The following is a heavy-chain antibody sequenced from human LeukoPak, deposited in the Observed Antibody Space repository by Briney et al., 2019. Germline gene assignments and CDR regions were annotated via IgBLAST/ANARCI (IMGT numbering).Heavy chain of an antibody. CDR1: GGTFSSYA. V-gene: IGHV1-69*13. Sequence: SVKVSCKASGGTFSSYAISWVRQAPGQGLEWMGGIIPIFGTANYAQKFQGRVTITADESTSTAYMELSSLRSEDTAVYYCARAMVRGVRPPYYYCYYMDVWGKGTTVTVSS. CDR2: IIPIFGTA. J-gene: IGHJ6*03. D-gene: IGHD3-10*01. CDR3: ARAMVRGVRPPYYYCYYMDV.